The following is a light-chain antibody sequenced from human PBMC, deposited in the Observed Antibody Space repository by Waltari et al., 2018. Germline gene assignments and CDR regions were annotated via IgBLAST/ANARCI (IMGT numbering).Light chain of an antibody. V-gene: IGLV2-11*01. Sequence: SAPTQPRSVSGSPGQSVTISCTGTSSDVGGYHYVSWYQQHPGKAPKVMIYDVTKRPSGVPDRFSGSKSGNTASLTISGLQAEDEADYYCCSFAGSYTFVFGGGTKLTVL. CDR1: SSDVGGYHY. J-gene: IGLJ2*01. CDR3: CSFAGSYTFV. CDR2: DVT.